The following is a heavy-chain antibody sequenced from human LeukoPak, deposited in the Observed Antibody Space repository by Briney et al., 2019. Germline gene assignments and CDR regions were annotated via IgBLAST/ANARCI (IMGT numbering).Heavy chain of an antibody. CDR2: INHSGST. Sequence: PSETLSLTCAVYGGSFSGYYWSWIRQPPGKGLEWLGEINHSGSTNYNPSLKSRVTISVDTSRNQFSLKLSSVTAADTAVYYCARRRIAPAGYFDYWGQGTLVTVSS. CDR3: ARRRIAPAGYFDY. J-gene: IGHJ4*02. CDR1: GGSFSGYY. D-gene: IGHD6-13*01. V-gene: IGHV4-34*01.